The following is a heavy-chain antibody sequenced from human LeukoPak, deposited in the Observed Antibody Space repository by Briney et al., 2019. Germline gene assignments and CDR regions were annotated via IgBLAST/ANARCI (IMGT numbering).Heavy chain of an antibody. V-gene: IGHV4-34*01. D-gene: IGHD3-3*01. CDR3: ARDRVDFNV. J-gene: IGHJ6*04. Sequence: SETLSLTCAVYGGSFSGYYWSWIRQPPGKGLEWIGEINHSGSTNYNPSLKSRVTISVDTSKNQFSLKLSSVTAADTAVYYCARDRVDFNVWGKGTTVTVSS. CDR1: GGSFSGYY. CDR2: INHSGST.